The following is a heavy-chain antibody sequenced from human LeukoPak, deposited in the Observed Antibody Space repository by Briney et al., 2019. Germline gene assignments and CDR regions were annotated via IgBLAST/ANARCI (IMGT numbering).Heavy chain of an antibody. V-gene: IGHV4-34*01. Sequence: SETLSLTCAVYGGSFSGYYWSWIRQPPGKGLEWIGEINHSGSTNYNPSLKSRVTISVDTSKNQCSLKLSSVTAADTAVYYCARIGIRAFDIWGQGTMVTVSS. D-gene: IGHD5-18*01. CDR2: INHSGST. J-gene: IGHJ3*02. CDR3: ARIGIRAFDI. CDR1: GGSFSGYY.